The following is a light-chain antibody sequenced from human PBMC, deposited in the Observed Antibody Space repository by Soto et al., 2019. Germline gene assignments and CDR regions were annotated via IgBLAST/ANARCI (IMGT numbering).Light chain of an antibody. CDR1: QTVSSN. J-gene: IGKJ1*01. CDR2: GAS. V-gene: IGKV3D-15*01. CDR3: QQYDTSPRT. Sequence: EIVMTQSPATLSVSPGGRATLSCRASQTVSSNLAWYQQKPGQAPRXXIYGASTRATGIPDRFSGSGSGTDFTLTISRLEPEDFAVYYCQQYDTSPRTFGQGTKVDIK.